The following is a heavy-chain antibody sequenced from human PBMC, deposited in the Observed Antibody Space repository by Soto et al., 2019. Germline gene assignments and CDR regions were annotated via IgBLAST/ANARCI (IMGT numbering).Heavy chain of an antibody. CDR1: GYTFTSYG. Sequence: QVQLVQSGAEVKKPGASVKVSCKASGYTFTSYGISWVRQAPGQGLECMGWISAYNGNTNYAQKLQGRVTMTTDTSTSTAYMELRSLRSDDTAVYYCARALFGELYHRHYGMDVWGQGTTVTVSS. V-gene: IGHV1-18*04. D-gene: IGHD3-10*02. CDR3: ARALFGELYHRHYGMDV. CDR2: ISAYNGNT. J-gene: IGHJ6*02.